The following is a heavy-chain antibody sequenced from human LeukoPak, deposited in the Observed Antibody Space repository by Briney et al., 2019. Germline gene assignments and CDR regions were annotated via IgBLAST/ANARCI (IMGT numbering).Heavy chain of an antibody. J-gene: IGHJ4*02. D-gene: IGHD3-22*01. CDR3: ARDRNYYDSSGYHRVDY. CDR2: IKQDESEK. CDR1: GFTFSSYG. V-gene: IGHV3-7*01. Sequence: GGSLRLSCAASGFTFSSYGMHWVRQAPGKGLEWVANIKQDESEKYYVDSVKGRFTISRDNAKNSLYLQMNSLRAEDTAVYYCARDRNYYDSSGYHRVDYWGQGTLVTVSS.